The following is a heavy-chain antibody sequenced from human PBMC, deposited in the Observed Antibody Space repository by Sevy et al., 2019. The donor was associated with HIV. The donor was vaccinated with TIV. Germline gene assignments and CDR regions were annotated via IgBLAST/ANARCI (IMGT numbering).Heavy chain of an antibody. D-gene: IGHD6-13*01. Sequence: ASVKVSCKASGRSFRNYALSWVRQAPGQELEWMGGIIPMFGTANYVQKFQDRVTITADESTNTAYMELSSLKSHDTAVYYCAKSISWYASFDSWGQGTLVTVSS. CDR2: IIPMFGTA. J-gene: IGHJ4*02. CDR3: AKSISWYASFDS. V-gene: IGHV1-69*13. CDR1: GRSFRNYA.